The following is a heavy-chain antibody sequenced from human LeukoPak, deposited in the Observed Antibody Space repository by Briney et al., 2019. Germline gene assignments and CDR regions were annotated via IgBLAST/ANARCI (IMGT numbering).Heavy chain of an antibody. V-gene: IGHV3-33*01. J-gene: IGHJ4*02. Sequence: PGRSLRLSCAASGFTFSTYGMHWVRQAPGKGLEWVAIIWYDGSNKYYADSVKGRFIISRDNSKNTLYLQMNSLRAEDTAVYYCARGPGITAAGTFTSFFDYWGQGTLVTVS. CDR2: IWYDGSNK. CDR1: GFTFSTYG. CDR3: ARGPGITAAGTFTSFFDY. D-gene: IGHD6-13*01.